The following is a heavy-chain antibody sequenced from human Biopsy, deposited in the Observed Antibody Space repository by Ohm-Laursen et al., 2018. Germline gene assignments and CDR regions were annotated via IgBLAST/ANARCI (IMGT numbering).Heavy chain of an antibody. Sequence: SDTLSLTCTVSGESMGTYYWTWIRQPPGKGLEWIGRIYTSGSSNKNPSLMSRVTMSVDTSKKQFSLKVYSVTAADTAVYYCARDYGLELGGLEAFDIWGQGTMVTVSS. CDR2: IYTSGSS. CDR1: GESMGTYY. CDR3: ARDYGLELGGLEAFDI. D-gene: IGHD1-7*01. J-gene: IGHJ3*02. V-gene: IGHV4-4*07.